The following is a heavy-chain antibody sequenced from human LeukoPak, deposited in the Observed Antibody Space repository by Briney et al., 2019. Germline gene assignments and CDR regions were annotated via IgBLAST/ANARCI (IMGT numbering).Heavy chain of an antibody. Sequence: SETLSLTCTVSGGSISSGDYYWSWIRQPPGKGLEWIGYIFYSGSTYYKPSLESRVTISVDTSKNQFSLKLSSVTAADTAVYYCARGDPIVATIPNFFDYWGQGTLVTVSS. CDR3: ARGDPIVATIPNFFDY. J-gene: IGHJ4*02. CDR1: GGSISSGDYY. D-gene: IGHD5-12*01. CDR2: IFYSGST. V-gene: IGHV4-30-4*01.